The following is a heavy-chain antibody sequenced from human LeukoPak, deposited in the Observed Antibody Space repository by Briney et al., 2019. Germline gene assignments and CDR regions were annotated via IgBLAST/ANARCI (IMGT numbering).Heavy chain of an antibody. CDR3: TKRVKYGGTWDHFAD. D-gene: IGHD1-26*01. Sequence: GGSLRLSCAASGFTFDDYRMSWVRQAPGKGLEWVSTVNADGGNTYYADSVKGRFTISRDNSKSTLILQMNSLRVEDAALYYCTKRVKYGGTWDHFADWGQGTLVTVSS. J-gene: IGHJ4*02. V-gene: IGHV3-23*01. CDR1: GFTFDDYR. CDR2: VNADGGNT.